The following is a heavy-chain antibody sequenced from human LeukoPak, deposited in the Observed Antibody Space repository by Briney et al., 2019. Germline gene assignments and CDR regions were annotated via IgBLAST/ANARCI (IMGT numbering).Heavy chain of an antibody. J-gene: IGHJ6*02. CDR2: INPNGGNT. CDR3: ARDRGYCSSTSCYWGMDV. D-gene: IGHD2-2*01. V-gene: IGHV1-46*01. CDR1: GGTFSSYA. Sequence: ASVKVSCKASGGTFSSYAISWVRQAPGQGLEWMGRINPNGGNTNYAQKFQGRVTVTRDTSTSTVYMELSSLRSEDTAVYYCARDRGYCSSTSCYWGMDVWGQGTTVTVSS.